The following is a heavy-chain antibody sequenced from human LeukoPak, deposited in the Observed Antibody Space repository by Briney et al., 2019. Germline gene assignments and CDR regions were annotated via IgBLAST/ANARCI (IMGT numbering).Heavy chain of an antibody. CDR3: ARTGGSGIGTFDY. CDR1: GFTFSSYA. D-gene: IGHD3-10*01. Sequence: GGSLRLSCAASGFTFSSYAMHWVRQAPGQGLDWVAVISYDGSNKYYADSVKGRFTISRDNAKNSLYLQMNSLRAEDTAVYYCARTGGSGIGTFDYWGQGTLVTVSS. J-gene: IGHJ4*02. CDR2: ISYDGSNK. V-gene: IGHV3-30*04.